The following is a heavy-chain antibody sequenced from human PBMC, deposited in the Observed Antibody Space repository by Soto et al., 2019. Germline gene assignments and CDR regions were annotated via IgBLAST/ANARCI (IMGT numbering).Heavy chain of an antibody. D-gene: IGHD6-6*01. CDR2: IYYSGST. CDR1: GGSVRSGSYF. Sequence: SETLSLTCTVSGGSVRSGSYFWDWIRQPPGEGPEWIGSIYYSGSTYYNPSLRGRLTISVDTSKNQFSLKLSSVTAADTAVYYCARRVAASGTWWFAPWAQGTLVTVS. J-gene: IGHJ5*02. CDR3: ARRVAASGTWWFAP. V-gene: IGHV4-39*01.